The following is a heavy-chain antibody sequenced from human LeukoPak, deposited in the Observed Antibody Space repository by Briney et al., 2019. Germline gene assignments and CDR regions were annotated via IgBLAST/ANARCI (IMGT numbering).Heavy chain of an antibody. CDR1: GFTFSSYA. CDR2: ISGSGGST. J-gene: IGHJ3*02. Sequence: PGGSLRLSCAASGFTFSSYAMSWDRQAPGKGLEWVSAISGSGGSTYYADSVKGRFTISRDNSKNTLYLQMNSLRAEDTAVYYCAKDSRHPLWFGESLGAFDIWGQGTVVTVSS. D-gene: IGHD3-10*01. V-gene: IGHV3-23*01. CDR3: AKDSRHPLWFGESLGAFDI.